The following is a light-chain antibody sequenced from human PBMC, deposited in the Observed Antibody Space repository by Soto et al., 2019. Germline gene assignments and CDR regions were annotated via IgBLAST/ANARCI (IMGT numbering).Light chain of an antibody. CDR1: QSVNNN. J-gene: IGKJ4*02. CDR2: DAS. Sequence: EIVLTQSPAILSLSPGERATLSCRASQSVNNNLAWYQQKPGQAPRLLIYDASNRATGIPARFSGTGSGTDFTLTSSSLEPEAFAVYYCQQRSIWLTFGEGTKLEIK. CDR3: QQRSIWLT. V-gene: IGKV3-11*01.